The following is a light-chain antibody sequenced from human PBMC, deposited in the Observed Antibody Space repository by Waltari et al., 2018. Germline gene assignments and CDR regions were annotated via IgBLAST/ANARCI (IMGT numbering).Light chain of an antibody. CDR1: QSVSSNY. J-gene: IGKJ2*01. V-gene: IGKV3-20*01. CDR3: QQYGGSPTYT. CDR2: GAS. Sequence: ESVLTQSPGTLSLSPGERATLSCRASQSVSSNYLAWYQQRPGQAPRLLFFGASSRATGVPDRFSGSVSGTDFTLTISRLEPEDFAVYFCQQYGGSPTYTFGQGTKLEIK.